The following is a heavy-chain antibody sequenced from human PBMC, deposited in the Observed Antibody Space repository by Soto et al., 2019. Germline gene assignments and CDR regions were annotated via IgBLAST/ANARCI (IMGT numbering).Heavy chain of an antibody. CDR1: GGSLSSGAYY. Sequence: SETLSLTCTVSGGSLSSGAYYWSWIRQHPGKGLEWIGYIYYSGSTYYNPSLESRVTLSVDTSTKQFSLKVSSVTAADTAVYYWARANYFESSGPFDGWGPGTLGTVSS. CDR3: ARANYFESSGPFDG. V-gene: IGHV4-31*03. D-gene: IGHD3-22*01. CDR2: IYYSGST. J-gene: IGHJ4*02.